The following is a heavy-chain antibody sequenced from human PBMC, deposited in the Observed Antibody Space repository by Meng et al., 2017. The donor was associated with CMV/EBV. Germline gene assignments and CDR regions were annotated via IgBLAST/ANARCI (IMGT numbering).Heavy chain of an antibody. Sequence: SVKVSCKASGYTFTGYYIHWVRQAPGQGLEWMGGIIPILGIANYAQKFQGRVTITADKSTSTAYMELSSLRSEDTAVYYCARSGLGEGNAFDIWGQGTMVTVSS. CDR2: IIPILGIA. CDR3: ARSGLGEGNAFDI. CDR1: GYTFTGYY. D-gene: IGHD3-16*01. V-gene: IGHV1-69*10. J-gene: IGHJ3*02.